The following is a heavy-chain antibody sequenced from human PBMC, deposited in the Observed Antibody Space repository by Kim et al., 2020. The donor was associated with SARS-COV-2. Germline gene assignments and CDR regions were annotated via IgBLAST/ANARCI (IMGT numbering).Heavy chain of an antibody. CDR2: INWDGGST. CDR1: GFSFDEYT. CDR3: AKDNAMVREWDGMDV. J-gene: IGHJ6*02. V-gene: IGHV3-43*01. D-gene: IGHD3-10*01. Sequence: GGSLRLSCAASGFSFDEYTMHWVRQAPGKGLEWVSLINWDGGSTYYADSVKGRFTISRDNSKNSLYLQMNSLRTEDTALYYCAKDNAMVREWDGMDVWGQGTTVTVSS.